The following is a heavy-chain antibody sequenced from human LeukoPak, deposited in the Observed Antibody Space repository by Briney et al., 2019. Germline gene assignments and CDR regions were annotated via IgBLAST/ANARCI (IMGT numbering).Heavy chain of an antibody. CDR2: VNSDGTHT. J-gene: IGHJ4*02. V-gene: IGHV3-74*01. CDR1: GFIFSDYW. Sequence: GGSLRLSCAASGFIFSDYWMHWVRHVPGKGLEGFVRVNSDGTHTRYRDSVKGRFTIYRYNYGNTVHLQIHSLRAEDTAIYYCVRVLGGGGGYWHFDKWGRGTLVAVSS. CDR3: VRVLGGGGGYWHFDK. D-gene: IGHD3-22*01.